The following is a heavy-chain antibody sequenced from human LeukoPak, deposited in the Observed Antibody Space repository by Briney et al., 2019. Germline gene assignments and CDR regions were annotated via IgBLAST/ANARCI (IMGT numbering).Heavy chain of an antibody. CDR3: AKESYAGDYDTTGSFDY. J-gene: IGHJ4*02. D-gene: IGHD3-22*01. CDR1: GFTFSSYA. Sequence: PGGSLRLSCAASGFTFSSYAMSWVRQAPGKGLEWVSGISGSGGSTYYADSVKGRFAISRDNSNSTLYLQMNSLRAEDTAVYYCAKESYAGDYDTTGSFDYWGQGTLVTVSS. CDR2: ISGSGGST. V-gene: IGHV3-23*01.